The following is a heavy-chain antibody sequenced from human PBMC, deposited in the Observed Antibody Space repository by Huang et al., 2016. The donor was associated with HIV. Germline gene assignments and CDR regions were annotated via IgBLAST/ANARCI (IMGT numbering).Heavy chain of an antibody. CDR2: IYYRGST. D-gene: IGHD3-22*01. CDR1: GGSITSSSYY. J-gene: IGHJ3*02. V-gene: IGHV4-39*01. Sequence: QLQLQGSGPGLVKPSETLSLTCTVSGGSITSSSYYWGWIRQPPGKGLGWVGSIYYRGSTDYNPSLKSRVTVSVYTSKNQCSLKLSSVTAADTAVYYCARHFSYYDSSGYTPWDAFDIWGQGTMVTVSS. CDR3: ARHFSYYDSSGYTPWDAFDI.